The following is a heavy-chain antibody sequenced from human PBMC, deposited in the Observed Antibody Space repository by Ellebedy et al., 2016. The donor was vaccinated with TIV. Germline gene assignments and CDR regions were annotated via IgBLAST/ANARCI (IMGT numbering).Heavy chain of an antibody. D-gene: IGHD2-2*01. CDR2: ISSSSSYI. V-gene: IGHV3-21*01. Sequence: GESLKISCAASGFTFSSYSMNWVRQAPGKGLEWVSSISSSSSYIYYADSVKGRFTISRDNAKSSLYLQMNSLRAEDTAVYYCARDPREYQLLLTDAFDIWGQGTMVTVSS. J-gene: IGHJ3*02. CDR3: ARDPREYQLLLTDAFDI. CDR1: GFTFSSYS.